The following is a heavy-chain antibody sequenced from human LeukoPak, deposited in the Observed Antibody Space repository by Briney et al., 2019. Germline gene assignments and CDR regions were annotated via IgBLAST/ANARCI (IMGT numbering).Heavy chain of an antibody. CDR3: AKDLFPGVPPVYSSSWYYYYYGMDV. CDR2: ISWNSGSI. V-gene: IGHV3-9*01. CDR1: GFTFDGYA. Sequence: GGSLRLSCAASGFTFDGYAMHWVRQAPGKGLEWVSGISWNSGSIGYADSVKGRFTISRDNAKNSLYLQMNSLRAEDTAVYYCAKDLFPGVPPVYSSSWYYYYYGMDVWGQGTTVTVSS. J-gene: IGHJ6*02. D-gene: IGHD6-13*01.